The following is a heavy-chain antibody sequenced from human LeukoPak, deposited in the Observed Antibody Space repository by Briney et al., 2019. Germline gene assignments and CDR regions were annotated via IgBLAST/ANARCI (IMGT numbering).Heavy chain of an antibody. Sequence: HPGGSLRLSCAASGFTFSSYGMHWVRQAPGKGLEWVAFIRYDGSNKCYADSVKGRFTISRDNSKNTLYLQMNSLRAEDTAVYYCAKDLYYDFWSGYFDYWGQGTLVTVSS. CDR3: AKDLYYDFWSGYFDY. D-gene: IGHD3-3*01. CDR2: IRYDGSNK. V-gene: IGHV3-30*02. CDR1: GFTFSSYG. J-gene: IGHJ4*02.